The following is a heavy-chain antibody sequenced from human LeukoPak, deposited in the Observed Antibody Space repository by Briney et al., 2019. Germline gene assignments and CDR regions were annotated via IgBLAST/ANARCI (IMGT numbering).Heavy chain of an antibody. J-gene: IGHJ4*02. D-gene: IGHD6-19*01. CDR3: AKRSSAVADFDY. CDR2: ISYDGSNK. CDR1: GFTFISYG. Sequence: AGGSLRLSCAASGFTFISYGMHWVRQAPGKGLEWVAVISYDGSNKYYADSVKGRFTISRDNSKNTLYLQMNSLRAEDTAVYYCAKRSSAVADFDYWGQGTLVTVSS. V-gene: IGHV3-30*18.